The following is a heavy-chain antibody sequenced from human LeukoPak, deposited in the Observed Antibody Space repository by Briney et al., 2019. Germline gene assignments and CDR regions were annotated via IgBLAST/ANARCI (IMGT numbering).Heavy chain of an antibody. CDR2: MNPNSGNT. J-gene: IGHJ4*02. CDR3: ARTDYVWGSYRYPRPFDY. CDR1: GYTFTSYD. D-gene: IGHD3-16*02. Sequence: ASVKVSCKASGYTFTSYDINWVRQATGQGLEWMGWMNPNSGNTGYAQKFQGRVTMTRNTSISTAYMELSSLRSEDTAVYYCARTDYVWGSYRYPRPFDYWGQGTLVTVSS. V-gene: IGHV1-8*01.